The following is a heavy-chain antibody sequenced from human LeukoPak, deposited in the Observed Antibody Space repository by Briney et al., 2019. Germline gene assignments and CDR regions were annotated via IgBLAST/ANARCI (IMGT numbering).Heavy chain of an antibody. CDR1: GFTVSSNY. Sequence: GGSPRLSCAASGFTVSSNYMSWVRQAPGKGLEWVSVIYSGGSTYYADSVKGRFTISRDNSKNTLYLQMNSLRAEDTAVYYCATSSSTSYYFDYWGQGTLVTVSS. V-gene: IGHV3-66*01. J-gene: IGHJ4*02. D-gene: IGHD2-2*01. CDR3: ATSSSTSYYFDY. CDR2: IYSGGST.